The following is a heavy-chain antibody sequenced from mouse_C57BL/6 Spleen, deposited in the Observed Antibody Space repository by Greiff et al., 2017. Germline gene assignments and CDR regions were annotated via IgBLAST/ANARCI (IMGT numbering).Heavy chain of an antibody. CDR2: IYPGSGST. Sequence: VQLQQPGAELVQPGASVKMSCKASGYTFTSYWITWVKQRPGQGLEWIRDIYPGSGSTNYNEKFKSKATLTVDTSSSTAYMQLSSLTSEDSAVYYCARRSSGSFDYWGQGTTLTVSS. CDR3: ARRSSGSFDY. CDR1: GYTFTSYW. D-gene: IGHD3-2*02. V-gene: IGHV1-55*01. J-gene: IGHJ2*01.